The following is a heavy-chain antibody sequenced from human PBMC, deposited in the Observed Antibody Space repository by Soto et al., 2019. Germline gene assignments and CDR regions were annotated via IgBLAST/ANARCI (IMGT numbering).Heavy chain of an antibody. CDR3: ARDIVLGPAVPVKDETS. CDR2: ISHDGSKT. J-gene: IGHJ5*02. Sequence: GGSLRLSCAASGFTFNSYGIHWVRQAPGKGLEWVAVISHDGSKTNYADSVKGRVTISTDNSKDTVYLQMSSLRAEDTAVYYCARDIVLGPAVPVKDETSWGQGTLVTVSS. CDR1: GFTFNSYG. V-gene: IGHV3-30*03. D-gene: IGHD2-2*01.